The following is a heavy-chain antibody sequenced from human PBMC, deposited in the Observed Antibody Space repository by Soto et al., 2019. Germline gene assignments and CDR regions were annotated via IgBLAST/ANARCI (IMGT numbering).Heavy chain of an antibody. V-gene: IGHV1-69*19. D-gene: IGHD3-10*01. CDR2: ISPMFGAA. J-gene: IGHJ4*02. Sequence: QVQLVQSGAEMKKPGSSVKVSCQSSAGTFNTYAMNWVRQAPGQGPEWMGDISPMFGAANYAPKFQGRVTITADESTGTSYMQLSSLTSEDTALYFCAREVQVHTPAFVYWGQGTLVTVSS. CDR3: AREVQVHTPAFVY. CDR1: AGTFNTYA.